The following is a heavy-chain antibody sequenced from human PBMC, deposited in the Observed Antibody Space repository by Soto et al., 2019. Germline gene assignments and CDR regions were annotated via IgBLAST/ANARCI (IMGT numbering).Heavy chain of an antibody. J-gene: IGHJ5*02. V-gene: IGHV4-39*01. CDR1: GGSISSSSYY. Sequence: PSETLSLTCTVSGGSISSSSYYWGWIRQPPGQGLEWIGSIYYSGSTYYNPSLKSRVSISVDTSKNQFSLKLSSVTAADTAVYYCATLRFLEWLSPWGQGTLVTVSS. D-gene: IGHD3-3*01. CDR3: ATLRFLEWLSP. CDR2: IYYSGST.